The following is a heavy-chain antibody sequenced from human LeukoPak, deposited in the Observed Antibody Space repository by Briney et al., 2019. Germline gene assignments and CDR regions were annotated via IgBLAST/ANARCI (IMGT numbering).Heavy chain of an antibody. J-gene: IGHJ3*02. Sequence: GASVKVSCKASGGTFSSYAISWVRQAPGQGLEWMGGIIPIFGTANYAQKSQGRVTITADESTSTAYMELSSLRSEDTAVYYCARALTKRVVGRAFDIWGQGTMVTVSS. D-gene: IGHD4/OR15-4a*01. CDR1: GGTFSSYA. CDR2: IIPIFGTA. V-gene: IGHV1-69*13. CDR3: ARALTKRVVGRAFDI.